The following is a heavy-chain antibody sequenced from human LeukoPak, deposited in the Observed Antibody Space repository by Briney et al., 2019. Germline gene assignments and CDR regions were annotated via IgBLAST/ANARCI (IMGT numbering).Heavy chain of an antibody. Sequence: PSETLSLTCTVSGGSISSSSYYWGWIRQPPGKGLEWIGSIYYSGSTYYNPSLKSRVTISVDTSKNQFSLKLSSVTAADTAVYYCARDLSSSWYYVGPTSNWFDPWGQGTLVTVSS. CDR2: IYYSGST. CDR3: ARDLSSSWYYVGPTSNWFDP. CDR1: GGSISSSSYY. D-gene: IGHD6-13*01. V-gene: IGHV4-39*07. J-gene: IGHJ5*02.